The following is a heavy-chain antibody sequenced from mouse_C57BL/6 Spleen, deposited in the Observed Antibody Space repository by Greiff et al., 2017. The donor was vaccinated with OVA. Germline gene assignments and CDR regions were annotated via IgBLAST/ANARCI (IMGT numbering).Heavy chain of an antibody. CDR3: ARGDYDYEGAWFAY. D-gene: IGHD2-4*01. V-gene: IGHV1-64*01. CDR1: GYTFTSYW. Sequence: VQLQQPGAELVKPGASVKLSCKASGYTFTSYWMHWVKQRPGQGLEWIGMIHPNSGSTNYNEKFKSKATLTVDKSSSTAYMQLSSLTSEDSAVYYCARGDYDYEGAWFAYWGQGTLVTVSA. J-gene: IGHJ3*01. CDR2: IHPNSGST.